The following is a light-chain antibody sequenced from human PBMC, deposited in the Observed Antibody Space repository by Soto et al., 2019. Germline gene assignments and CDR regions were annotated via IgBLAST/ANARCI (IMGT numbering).Light chain of an antibody. V-gene: IGLV2-14*01. CDR1: SSDVGGYNY. CDR2: EVS. J-gene: IGLJ1*01. Sequence: QSALTQPASVSGSPGQSITISCTGTSSDVGGYNYVSWYQQHPGKAPKLMIYEVSNRPPGVSNRFSGSKSGNTASLTVSGLQAEDEADYYCSSDAGNYNYVFGTGTKVTVL. CDR3: SSDAGNYNYV.